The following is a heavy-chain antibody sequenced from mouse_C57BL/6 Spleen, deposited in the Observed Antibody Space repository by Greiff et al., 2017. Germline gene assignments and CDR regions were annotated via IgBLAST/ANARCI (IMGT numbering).Heavy chain of an antibody. Sequence: VMLVESGPELVKPGASVKISCKASGYAFSSSWMNWVKQRPGKGLEWIGRIYPGDGDTNYNGKFKGKATLTADKSSSTAYMQLSSLTSEDSAVYFCARERGSSPPWFAYWGQGTLVTVSA. CDR2: IYPGDGDT. J-gene: IGHJ3*01. CDR1: GYAFSSSW. D-gene: IGHD1-1*01. V-gene: IGHV1-82*01. CDR3: ARERGSSPPWFAY.